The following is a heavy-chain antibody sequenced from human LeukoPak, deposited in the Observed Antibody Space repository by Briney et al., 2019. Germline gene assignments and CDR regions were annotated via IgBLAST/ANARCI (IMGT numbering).Heavy chain of an antibody. J-gene: IGHJ4*02. D-gene: IGHD3-10*01. V-gene: IGHV4-39*02. CDR1: GGSISSSSYY. CDR3: ARIRFYSGGDY. Sequence: TSETLSLTCTVSGGSISSSSYYWGWLRQPPGMGLEWIGTVYYSGSTYYNPSLKSRVTVSIDTSKNHFYLKLSSVTAADTAVYYCARIRFYSGGDYWGQGTLVTVSS. CDR2: VYYSGST.